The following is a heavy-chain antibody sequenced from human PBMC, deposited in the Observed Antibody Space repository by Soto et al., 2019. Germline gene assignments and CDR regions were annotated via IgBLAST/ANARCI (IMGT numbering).Heavy chain of an antibody. CDR2: INTYNGMT. J-gene: IGHJ4*02. CDR3: AKSPRGEMATD. Sequence: QVQLVQSGGEVKKPGASVTVSCKASGYTFINYHITWVRQAPGQGLEWMAWINTYNGMTDYAQRFQGRVTMTRDTSTSTAYMELRNPGSDDTAVYFCAKSPRGEMATDWGQGTLVTVSS. CDR1: GYTFINYH. V-gene: IGHV1-18*01. D-gene: IGHD5-12*01.